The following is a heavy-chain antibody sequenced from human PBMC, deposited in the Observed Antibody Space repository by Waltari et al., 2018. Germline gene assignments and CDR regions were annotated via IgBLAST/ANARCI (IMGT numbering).Heavy chain of an antibody. CDR3: ARGRGVNYYDSSGYYYDY. CDR2: INPNSGGT. V-gene: IGHV1-2*06. D-gene: IGHD3-22*01. Sequence: QVQLVQSGAEVKKPGASVKVSCKASGYTFTGYYMHWVRQAPGQGLEWMGRINPNSGGTNYAQKFQGRVTMTRDTSISTAYMELSSLRSEDTAVYYCARGRGVNYYDSSGYYYDYWGQGTLVTVSS. J-gene: IGHJ4*02. CDR1: GYTFTGYY.